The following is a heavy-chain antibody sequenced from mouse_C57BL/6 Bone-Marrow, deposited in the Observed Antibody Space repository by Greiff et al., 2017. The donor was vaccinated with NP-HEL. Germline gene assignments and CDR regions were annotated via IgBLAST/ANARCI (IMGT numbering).Heavy chain of an antibody. D-gene: IGHD2-4*01. Sequence: EVKLMESGAELVRPGASVKLSCTASGFNIKDDYMHWVKQRPEQGLEWIGWIDPENGDTEYASKFQGKATITADTSSSTAYMQLNSLTSEDSAVYFCARRDDYDGYFDYWGQGTTLTVSS. V-gene: IGHV14-4*01. CDR2: IDPENGDT. CDR1: GFNIKDDY. CDR3: ARRDDYDGYFDY. J-gene: IGHJ2*01.